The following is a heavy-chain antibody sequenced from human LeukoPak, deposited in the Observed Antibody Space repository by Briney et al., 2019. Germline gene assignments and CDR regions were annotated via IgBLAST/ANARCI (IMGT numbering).Heavy chain of an antibody. CDR3: AKDLLGYCSSTSCSRYYGMDG. V-gene: IGHV3-30*18. D-gene: IGHD2-2*01. J-gene: IGHJ6*02. CDR1: GFTFSSYV. CDR2: ISYDGSNK. Sequence: PGGSLRLSCAASGFTFSSYVMHWVRQAPGKGLEWVAVISYDGSNKYYADSVKGRFTISRGNSKNTLYLQMNSLRAEDTAVYYCAKDLLGYCSSTSCSRYYGMDGWGQGTTVTVSS.